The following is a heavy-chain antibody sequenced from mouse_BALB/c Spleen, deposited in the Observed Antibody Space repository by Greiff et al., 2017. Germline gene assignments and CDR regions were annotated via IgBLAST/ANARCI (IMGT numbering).Heavy chain of an antibody. V-gene: IGHV1-63*02. J-gene: IGHJ2*01. Sequence: QVQLQQSGAELVRPGTSVKMSCKAAGYTFTNYWIGWVKQRPGHGLEWIGDIYPGGGYTNYNEKFKGKATLTADTSTSPAYMQLSSLTSEDAAIYYCAAYYRYDEGDYWGQGTTLTVSS. D-gene: IGHD2-14*01. CDR3: AAYYRYDEGDY. CDR2: IYPGGGYT. CDR1: GYTFTNYW.